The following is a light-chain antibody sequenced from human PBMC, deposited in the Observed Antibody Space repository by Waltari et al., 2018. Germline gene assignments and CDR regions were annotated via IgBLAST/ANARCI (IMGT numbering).Light chain of an antibody. CDR3: NSYTGSSTSVL. J-gene: IGLJ3*02. CDR2: DVN. Sequence: QSALTQPASVSGSPGQSITISCTGTSGDVGGYNYVSWYQNHPGKAPKLIIYDVNKRPAGVSNRFSGSKSGNTASLTISVLHADDEADYYCNSYTGSSTSVLFGGGTKLTVL. V-gene: IGLV2-14*03. CDR1: SGDVGGYNY.